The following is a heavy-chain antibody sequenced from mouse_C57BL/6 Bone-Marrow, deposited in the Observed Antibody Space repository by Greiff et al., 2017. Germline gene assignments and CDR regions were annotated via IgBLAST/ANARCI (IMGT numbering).Heavy chain of an antibody. J-gene: IGHJ4*01. CDR1: SYTFTSYW. CDR3: ANGYPLYYYAMDY. CDR2: IYPGSGST. D-gene: IGHD2-2*01. Sequence: VQLQQPGAELVKPGASVKMSCKASSYTFTSYWITWVKQRPGQGLEWIGDIYPGSGSTNYNEKFKSKATLTVDTSSSTAYMQLSSLTSEDSAVYYCANGYPLYYYAMDYWGQGTSVTVSS. V-gene: IGHV1-55*01.